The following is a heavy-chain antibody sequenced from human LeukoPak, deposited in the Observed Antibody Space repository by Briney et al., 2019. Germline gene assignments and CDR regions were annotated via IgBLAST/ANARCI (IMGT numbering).Heavy chain of an antibody. CDR2: ISPYNGNT. CDR3: ARAGPGSGWYFDY. Sequence: ASVKVSCKASGYDFTSVGITWVRRAPGRGLEWMGWISPYNGNTRYAQKFQGRVAMTTDTSTTTAYTELRGLRFNDTAVYYCARAGPGSGWYFDYWGQGTLVTVSS. J-gene: IGHJ4*02. V-gene: IGHV1-18*01. CDR1: GYDFTSVG. D-gene: IGHD6-19*01.